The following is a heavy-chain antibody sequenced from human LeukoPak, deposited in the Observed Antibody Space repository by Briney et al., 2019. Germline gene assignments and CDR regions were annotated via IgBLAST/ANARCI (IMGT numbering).Heavy chain of an antibody. J-gene: IGHJ4*02. D-gene: IGHD4-17*01. CDR3: ARDMGYGDYVWDY. Sequence: SVKVSCKASGGTFSSYAISWVRQAPGQGREWMGGIIPIFGTSNYAQKFQGRVTITADESTSTAYMELSSLRSEDTAVYYCARDMGYGDYVWDYWGQGTLVTVSS. CDR1: GGTFSSYA. CDR2: IIPIFGTS. V-gene: IGHV1-69*13.